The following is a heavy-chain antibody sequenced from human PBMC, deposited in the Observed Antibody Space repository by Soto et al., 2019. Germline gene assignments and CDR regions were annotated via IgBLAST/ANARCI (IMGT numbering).Heavy chain of an antibody. V-gene: IGHV4-38-2*02. CDR3: ARENSSSWYGGGYFQH. CDR1: GYSISSGYY. CDR2: IYHSGST. Sequence: SETLSLTCAVSGYSISSGYYWGWIRQPPGKGLEWIGSIYHSGSTYYNPSLKSRVTISVDTSKNQFSLKLSSVTAADTAVYYCARENSSSWYGGGYFQHWGQGTLVTVPQ. D-gene: IGHD6-13*01. J-gene: IGHJ1*01.